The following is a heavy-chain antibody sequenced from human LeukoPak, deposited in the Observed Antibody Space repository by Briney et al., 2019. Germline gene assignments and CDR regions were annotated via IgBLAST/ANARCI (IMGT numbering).Heavy chain of an antibody. V-gene: IGHV3-48*03. CDR2: ITTNGNSI. J-gene: IGHJ4*02. Sequence: GGSLRLSCAASGFPFSSYGMHWVRQAPGKGLEWLSFITTNGNSIYYADSVRGRFTISRDDVKNSLYLQINSLRAEDTAVYYCARDRAVANIGQLSPFHYCGQGTLVTVSS. CDR3: ARDRAVANIGQLSPFHY. CDR1: GFPFSSYG. D-gene: IGHD6-19*01.